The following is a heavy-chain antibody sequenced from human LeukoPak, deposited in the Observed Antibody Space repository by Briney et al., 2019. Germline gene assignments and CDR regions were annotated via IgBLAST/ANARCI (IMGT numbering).Heavy chain of an antibody. J-gene: IGHJ5*02. CDR1: GGSISSSSYY. Sequence: SETLSLTCTVSGGSISSSSYYWGWIRQPPGKGLEWIGSIYYSGSTYNNPALKSRVTISFDTSKNQSSLKLSSVTAADTAVYYCARHSWRYCSSTSCLNWFDPWGQGTLVTVSS. CDR3: ARHSWRYCSSTSCLNWFDP. D-gene: IGHD2-2*01. V-gene: IGHV4-39*01. CDR2: IYYSGST.